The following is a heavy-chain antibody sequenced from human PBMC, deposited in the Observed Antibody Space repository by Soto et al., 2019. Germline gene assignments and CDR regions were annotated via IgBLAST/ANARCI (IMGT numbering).Heavy chain of an antibody. D-gene: IGHD3-22*01. CDR1: GGIFGSHG. Sequence: QVQLLQSEAEVKKPGSSVRVSCTASGGIFGSHGFSWVRQAPGQRLEWVGGFIPIFRTLTYTEKFQARVRIAADESTNTVYLDLSSLTSKDTAVYYCVRDRRIYYSDPHDEFVASDYEVWGQGTMVSVSS. CDR2: FIPIFRTL. V-gene: IGHV1-69*01. CDR3: VRDRRIYYSDPHDEFVASDYEV. J-gene: IGHJ3*01.